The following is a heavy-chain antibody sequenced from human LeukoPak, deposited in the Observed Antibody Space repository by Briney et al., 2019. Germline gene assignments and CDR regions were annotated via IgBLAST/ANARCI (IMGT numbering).Heavy chain of an antibody. CDR3: ARGGGSDWFDP. V-gene: IGHV4-59*01. CDR2: IYYSGST. J-gene: IGHJ5*02. CDR1: GGSFSGYY. D-gene: IGHD3-3*01. Sequence: PSETLSLTCAVYGGSFSGYYWSWIRQPPGKGLEWIGYIYYSGSTNYNPSLKSRVTISVDTSKNQFSLKLSSVTAADTAVYYCARGGGSDWFDPWGQGTLVTVSS.